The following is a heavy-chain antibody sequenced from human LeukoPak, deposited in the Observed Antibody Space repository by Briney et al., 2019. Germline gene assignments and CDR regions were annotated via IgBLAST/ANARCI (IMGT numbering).Heavy chain of an antibody. J-gene: IGHJ6*03. CDR3: ARQPLHEMATIYYYYYYMDV. CDR2: INHSGST. CDR1: GGSFSGYY. V-gene: IGHV4-34*01. Sequence: PSETLSLTCAVYGGSFSGYYWSWIRQPPGKGLEWIGEINHSGSTNYNPSLKSRVTISVDTSKNQFSLKLSSVTAADTAVYYCARQPLHEMATIYYYYYYMDVWGKGTTVTVSS. D-gene: IGHD5-24*01.